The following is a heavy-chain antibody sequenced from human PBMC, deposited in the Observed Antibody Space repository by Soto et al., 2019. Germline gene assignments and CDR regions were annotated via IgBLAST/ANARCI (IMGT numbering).Heavy chain of an antibody. D-gene: IGHD6-19*01. CDR3: ASFSGNESGWYWYYFDY. CDR2: IKQDGSEK. CDR1: GFTFSSYW. J-gene: IGHJ4*02. Sequence: EVQLVESGGGLVQPGGSLRLSCAASGFTFSSYWMSWVRQAPGKGLEWVANIKQDGSEKYYVDSVKGRFTISRDNAKNSLYLQMNCLRAEDTAVYYCASFSGNESGWYWYYFDYWGQGTLVTVSS. V-gene: IGHV3-7*01.